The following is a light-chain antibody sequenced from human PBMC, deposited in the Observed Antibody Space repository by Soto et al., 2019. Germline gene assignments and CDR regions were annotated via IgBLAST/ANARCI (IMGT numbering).Light chain of an antibody. V-gene: IGKV1-5*01. J-gene: IGKJ1*01. CDR2: DAS. CDR1: QTVSQW. CDR3: QQYNTYPWT. Sequence: DIPMTQSPSTLSASVGDRVTISCRASQTVSQWLAWYQQKGGKAPKLLIYDASRLQSGVPSRFSGGGSATEFTLTISSLQTDDFATYYCQQYNTYPWTFGQGTKVEI.